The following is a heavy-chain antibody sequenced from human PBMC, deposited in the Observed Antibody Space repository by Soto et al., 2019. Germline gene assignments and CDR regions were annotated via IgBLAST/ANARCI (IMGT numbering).Heavy chain of an antibody. J-gene: IGHJ4*02. CDR1: GGSFSGYY. CDR3: ARRVAARRFFSY. CDR2: INHSGST. Sequence: PSETLSLTCAVYGGSFSGYYWSWIRQPPGKGLEWIGEINHSGSTNYNPSLKSRVTISVDTSKNQFSLKLSSVTAADTAVYYCARRVAARRFFSYWGQGTLVTVSS. D-gene: IGHD6-6*01. V-gene: IGHV4-34*01.